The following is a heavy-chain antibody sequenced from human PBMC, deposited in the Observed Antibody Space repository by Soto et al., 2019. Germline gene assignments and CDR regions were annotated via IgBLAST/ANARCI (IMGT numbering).Heavy chain of an antibody. D-gene: IGHD3-22*01. J-gene: IGHJ4*02. Sequence: SETLSLTCTVSGGSISSYYWSWIRQPPGKGLEWIGYIYYSGSTNYNPSLKSRVTISVDTSKNQFSLKLSSVTAADTAVYYCARDNSSGYWGYWGQGTLVTVSS. CDR2: IYYSGST. CDR3: ARDNSSGYWGY. V-gene: IGHV4-59*01. CDR1: GGSISSYY.